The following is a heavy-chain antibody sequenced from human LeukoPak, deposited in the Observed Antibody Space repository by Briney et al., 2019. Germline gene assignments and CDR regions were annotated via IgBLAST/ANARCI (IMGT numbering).Heavy chain of an antibody. V-gene: IGHV3-23*01. Sequence: PGRSLRLSCTASGFTFGDSSMSWVRQAPGKGLEWVSAISGNGGSTYYADSVKGRFTISRDNSKNTLYLQINSLRADDTAIYYCAKELNSGSKGNFDYWGQGTLVTVSS. D-gene: IGHD3-10*01. CDR1: GFTFGDSS. CDR2: ISGNGGST. CDR3: AKELNSGSKGNFDY. J-gene: IGHJ4*02.